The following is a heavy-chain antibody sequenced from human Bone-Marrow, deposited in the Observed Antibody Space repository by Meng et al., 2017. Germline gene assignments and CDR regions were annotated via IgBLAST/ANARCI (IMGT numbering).Heavy chain of an antibody. CDR3: ASWIYSCGWQ. CDR1: GGSISSIDW. CDR2: IYHGGDT. V-gene: IGHV4/OR15-8*02. D-gene: IGHD6-19*01. Sequence: QVQLQVSGQGLVKPSGTLSLTCVVSGGSISSIDWWSWVRQPPGKGLEWIGEIYHGGDTNYNPSLKSRVTIAIDKSKDQFSLKLSSVTAADTAVYYCASWIYSCGWQWGQGALVTVSS. J-gene: IGHJ4*02.